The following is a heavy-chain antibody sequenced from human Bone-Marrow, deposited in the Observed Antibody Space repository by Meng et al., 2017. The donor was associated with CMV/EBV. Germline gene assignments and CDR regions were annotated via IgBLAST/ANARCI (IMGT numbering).Heavy chain of an antibody. CDR3: ARDCRDQRPQSDNWFAP. V-gene: IGHV1-46*01. D-gene: IGHD6-25*01. J-gene: IGHJ5*02. Sequence: ASVKVSCKASGYTFTSYYMHWVRQAPGQGLEWMGIINPSGGSTSYAQKFQGRVTMTRDTSTSTVYMELSSLRSEDTAVYYCARDCRDQRPQSDNWFAPWGQGTLVTGSS. CDR1: GYTFTSYY. CDR2: INPSGGST.